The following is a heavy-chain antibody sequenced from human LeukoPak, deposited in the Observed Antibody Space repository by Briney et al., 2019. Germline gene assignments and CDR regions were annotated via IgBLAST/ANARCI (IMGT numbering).Heavy chain of an antibody. V-gene: IGHV1-2*02. D-gene: IGHD3-22*01. CDR2: INPNSGGT. Sequence: ASVKVSCKASGYTFTGYYMHWVRQAPGQGLEWMGWINPNSGGTNYAQKFQGRVTMIRDTSISTAYMELSRLRSDDTAVYYCAREGYYDSSGYQYWGQGTLVTVSS. CDR3: AREGYYDSSGYQY. J-gene: IGHJ4*02. CDR1: GYTFTGYY.